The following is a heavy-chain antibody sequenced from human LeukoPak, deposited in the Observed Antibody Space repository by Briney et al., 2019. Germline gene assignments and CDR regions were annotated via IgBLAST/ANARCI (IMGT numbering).Heavy chain of an antibody. CDR1: GGSISSYY. V-gene: IGHV4-59*01. CDR3: ARSDTTMVTGNAFDI. Sequence: SETLSLTCSVSGGSISSYYWSWIRQPPGKGLEWIGYIHYSGSTNYNPSLKSRVTISLDTSKNQFSLKLSSVTAADTAVYYCARSDTTMVTGNAFDIWGQGTMVTVSS. CDR2: IHYSGST. D-gene: IGHD5-18*01. J-gene: IGHJ3*02.